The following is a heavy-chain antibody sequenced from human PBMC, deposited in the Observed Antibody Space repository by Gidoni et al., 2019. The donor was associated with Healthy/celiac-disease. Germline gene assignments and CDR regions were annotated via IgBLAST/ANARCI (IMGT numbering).Heavy chain of an antibody. D-gene: IGHD3-22*01. CDR1: GGSFSGYY. CDR2: INHSGST. J-gene: IGHJ3*02. V-gene: IGHV4-34*01. Sequence: QVQLQQWGAGLLKPSETLSLTCAVYGGSFSGYYWSWIRQPPGKGLEWIGEINHSGSTNYNPYLKSRVTISVDTSKNQFSLKLSSVTAADTAVYYCARAYYYDSSGYLEDAFDIWGQGTMVTVSS. CDR3: ARAYYYDSSGYLEDAFDI.